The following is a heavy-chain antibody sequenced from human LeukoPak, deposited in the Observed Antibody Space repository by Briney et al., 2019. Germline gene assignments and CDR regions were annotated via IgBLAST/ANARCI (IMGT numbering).Heavy chain of an antibody. V-gene: IGHV3-21*04. J-gene: IGHJ4*02. Sequence: GGSLRLSCAASGFTFSSYSMNWVRQAPGTGLEWVSSISSSSSYIYYADSVKGRFTISRDNAKNSLYLQMNSLRAEDTAVYYCANYYYDTSGYKNWGQGTLVTVSS. D-gene: IGHD3-22*01. CDR1: GFTFSSYS. CDR2: ISSSSSYI. CDR3: ANYYYDTSGYKN.